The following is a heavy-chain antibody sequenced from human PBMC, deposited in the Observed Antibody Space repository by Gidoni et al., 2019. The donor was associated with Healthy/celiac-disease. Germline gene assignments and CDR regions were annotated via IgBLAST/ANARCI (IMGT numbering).Heavy chain of an antibody. CDR1: GFTFSSYG. V-gene: IGHV3-33*01. D-gene: IGHD3-22*01. CDR2: IWYDGSNK. CDR3: ARDPGGYYAYYFDY. J-gene: IGHJ4*02. Sequence: QVQLVESGGGVVQPGRSLRLSCAASGFTFSSYGMHWVRQAPGKGLEWMAVIWYDGSNKYYTDSVKGRFTISRDNSKNTLYLQMNSLRAEDTAVYYCARDPGGYYAYYFDYWGQGTLVTVSS.